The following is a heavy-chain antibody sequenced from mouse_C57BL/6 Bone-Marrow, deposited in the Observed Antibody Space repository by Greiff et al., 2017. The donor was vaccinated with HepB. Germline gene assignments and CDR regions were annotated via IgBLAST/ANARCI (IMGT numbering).Heavy chain of an antibody. D-gene: IGHD3-3*01. CDR1: GYSFTGYF. J-gene: IGHJ2*01. V-gene: IGHV1-20*01. CDR2: INPYNGDT. CDR3: ARGEGRREDYFDY. Sequence: EVKLQESGPELVKPGDSVKISCKASGYSFTGYFMNWVMQSHGKSLEWIGRINPYNGDTFYNQKFKGKATLTVDKSSSTAHMELRSLTSEDSAVYYCARGEGRREDYFDYWGQGTTLTVSS.